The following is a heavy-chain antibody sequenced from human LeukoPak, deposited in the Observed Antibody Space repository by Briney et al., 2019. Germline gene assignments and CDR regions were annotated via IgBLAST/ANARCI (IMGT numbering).Heavy chain of an antibody. CDR1: GFTFSKFW. Sequence: GGSLGLSCAVSGFTFSKFWMHWVRQAPGKGLEWVANIKQDGSVKYYVDSVRGRFTISRDNAKNSLFLQMNSLRVEDSAVYYCAASRSLDRSLDYWGQGSLVTVSS. CDR3: AASRSLDRSLDY. J-gene: IGHJ4*02. V-gene: IGHV3-7*01. D-gene: IGHD3-9*01. CDR2: IKQDGSVK.